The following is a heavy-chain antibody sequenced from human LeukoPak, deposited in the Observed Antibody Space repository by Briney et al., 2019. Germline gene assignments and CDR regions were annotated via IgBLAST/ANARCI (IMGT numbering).Heavy chain of an antibody. J-gene: IGHJ6*03. Sequence: SETLSLTCTVSGGSISSYYWSWIRQPAGKGLEWIGHIYTSGSTKYNPSLKSRVTMSVDTSKNQFSLKLSSVTAADTAVYYCATSPYYYDSSGYYYYYYMDVCGKGTTVTVSS. V-gene: IGHV4-4*07. CDR2: IYTSGST. D-gene: IGHD3-22*01. CDR1: GGSISSYY. CDR3: ATSPYYYDSSGYYYYYYMDV.